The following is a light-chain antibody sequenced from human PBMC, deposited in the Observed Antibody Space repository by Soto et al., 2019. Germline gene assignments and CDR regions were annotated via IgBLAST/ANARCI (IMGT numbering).Light chain of an antibody. CDR2: KVS. Sequence: VVMTQSPLSLPVTLGQPHSIFCGSSQSLVYSDGSTYLNWFQQRSGQSPRRLIYKVSNRDSGVPDRFSGSGSGTDFTLTISSLEPEDFAVDYGQQYGSSPGTFGQGTKVDIK. CDR1: QSLVYSDGSTY. CDR3: QQYGSSPGT. V-gene: IGKV2-30*01. J-gene: IGKJ1*01.